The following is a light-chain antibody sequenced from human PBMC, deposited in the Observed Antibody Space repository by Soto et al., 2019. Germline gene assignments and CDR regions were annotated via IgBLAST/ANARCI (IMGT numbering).Light chain of an antibody. V-gene: IGKV3-20*01. CDR3: QQYGVSPLT. Sequence: EIVLTQSPGTLSLSPGETATVSCRATESLITKALAWYQQKPGQAPRLLIYGAFTRDAAIPDRFNGSGSGTDFALTISRLELEDSAVYYCQQYGVSPLTFGPGTKV. J-gene: IGKJ3*01. CDR2: GAF. CDR1: ESLITKA.